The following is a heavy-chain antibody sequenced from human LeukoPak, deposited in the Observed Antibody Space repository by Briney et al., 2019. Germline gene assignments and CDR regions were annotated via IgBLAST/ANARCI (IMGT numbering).Heavy chain of an antibody. CDR3: ATHTISGVVTYAFQM. J-gene: IGHJ3*02. V-gene: IGHV1-24*01. CDR1: GYSGIELD. D-gene: IGHD3-3*01. CDR2: FDREDGGT. Sequence: GASVKVSCKVSGYSGIELDMHWVRQAPGKGLEWMGGFDREDGGTIYARKSQGRVTMTQDTSTDTAYMELSSLTSEDTAVYYCATHTISGVVTYAFQMWGRGTLVTVSS.